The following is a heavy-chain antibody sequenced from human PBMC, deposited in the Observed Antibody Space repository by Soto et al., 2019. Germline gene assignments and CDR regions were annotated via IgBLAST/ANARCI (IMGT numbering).Heavy chain of an antibody. Sequence: QVQLQESGPGLVKPSQTLSLTCTVSGGSISSGGYYWSWIRQHPGKGLEWIGYIYYSGSTYYNPSPKXXVXLXGDTSKNQFSLKLSSVTAADMAVYYCARDGEYGMDVWGQGTTVTVSS. V-gene: IGHV4-31*01. D-gene: IGHD3-10*01. CDR1: GGSISSGGYY. CDR2: IYYSGST. J-gene: IGHJ6*02. CDR3: ARDGEYGMDV.